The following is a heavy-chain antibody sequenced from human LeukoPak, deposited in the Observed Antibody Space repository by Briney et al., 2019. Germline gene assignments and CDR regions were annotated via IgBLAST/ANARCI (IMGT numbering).Heavy chain of an antibody. Sequence: ASVKVSCKASGYTFTGYYMHWVRQAPGQGLEWMGWINPKSGGTNYAQKFQGRVTMTTDTSTSTAYMELRSLRSDDTAVYYCARGRNYDILTGYYTAQLFDYWGQGTLVTVSS. CDR3: ARGRNYDILTGYYTAQLFDY. CDR1: GYTFTGYY. D-gene: IGHD3-9*01. V-gene: IGHV1-2*02. CDR2: INPKSGGT. J-gene: IGHJ4*02.